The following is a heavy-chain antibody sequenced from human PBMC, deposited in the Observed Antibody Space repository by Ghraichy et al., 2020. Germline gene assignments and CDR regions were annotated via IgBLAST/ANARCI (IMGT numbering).Heavy chain of an antibody. J-gene: IGHJ4*02. D-gene: IGHD1-1*01. CDR2: ISSSSSYI. CDR3: ARGGTQNRKAPIDY. V-gene: IGHV3-21*01. CDR1: GFTFSSYS. Sequence: GGSLRLSCAASGFTFSSYSMNWVRQAPGKGLEWVSSISSSSSYIYYADSVKGRFTISRDNAKNSLYLQMNSLRAEDTAVYYCARGGTQNRKAPIDYWGQGTLVTVSS.